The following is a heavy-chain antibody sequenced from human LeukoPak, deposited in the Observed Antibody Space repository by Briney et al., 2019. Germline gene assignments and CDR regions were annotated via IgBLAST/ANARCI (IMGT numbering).Heavy chain of an antibody. CDR3: ARTITMVRGVISYMDV. CDR1: GFTFSSYA. V-gene: IGHV3-30*01. J-gene: IGHJ6*03. CDR2: ISYDGSNK. D-gene: IGHD3-10*01. Sequence: GGSLRLSCAASGFTFSSYAMHWVRQAPGKGLEWVAVISYDGSNKYYADSVKGRFTISRDNSKNTLYLQMNSLRAEDTAVYYCARTITMVRGVISYMDVWGKGTTVTGSS.